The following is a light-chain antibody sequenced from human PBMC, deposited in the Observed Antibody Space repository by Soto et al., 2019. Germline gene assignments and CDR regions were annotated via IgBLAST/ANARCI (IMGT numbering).Light chain of an antibody. J-gene: IGLJ3*02. V-gene: IGLV2-11*01. CDR3: CSYAGSYTLGWV. CDR1: SSDVGGYNY. CDR2: DVS. Sequence: QSALTQPRSVSGSPGQSVTISCTGTSSDVGGYNYVSWYQQHPGKAPKLMIYDVSKRPSGVPDRFSGSKSGNTASQTISGLQAEDEADYYCCSYAGSYTLGWVFGGGTKLTVL.